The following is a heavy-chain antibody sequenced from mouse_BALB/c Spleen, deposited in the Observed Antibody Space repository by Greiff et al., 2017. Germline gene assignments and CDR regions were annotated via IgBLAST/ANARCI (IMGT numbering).Heavy chain of an antibody. D-gene: IGHD1-1*01. CDR3: ARAYGSSSWFAY. V-gene: IGHV1S137*01. CDR1: GYTFTDYA. CDR2: ISTYYGDA. J-gene: IGHJ3*01. Sequence: VHLVESGAELVRPGVSVKISCKGSGYTFTDYAMHWVKQSHAKSLEWIGVISTYYGDASYNQKFKGKATMTVDKSSSTAYMELARLTSEDSAIYYCARAYGSSSWFAYWGQGTLVTVSA.